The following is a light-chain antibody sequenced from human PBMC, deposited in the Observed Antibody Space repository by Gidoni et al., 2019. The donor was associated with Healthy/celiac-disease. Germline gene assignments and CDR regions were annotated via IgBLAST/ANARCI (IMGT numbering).Light chain of an antibody. CDR3: QQYNNWPPNT. Sequence: EIVMTQSPATLSVSPGERATLSCRASQSVSSKLAWYQQKPGQAPRLLIYGASTRATGIPARFSGSGSGTDFTLTISSLQSEDFAVYYCQQYNNWPPNTFGQGTRLEIK. V-gene: IGKV3-15*01. CDR2: GAS. J-gene: IGKJ5*01. CDR1: QSVSSK.